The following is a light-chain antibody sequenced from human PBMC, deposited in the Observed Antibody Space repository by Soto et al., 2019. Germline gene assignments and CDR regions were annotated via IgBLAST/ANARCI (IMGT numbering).Light chain of an antibody. CDR3: GADHGGGSNFVV. CDR2: VGTGGIVG. Sequence: QSVLTQPPSASASLGASVTLTCTLSSGYSNYKVDWYQQRPGKGPRFVMRVGTGGIVGSKGDGIPDRFSVLGSGLNRYLTINNIQEEDESDYHCGADHGGGSNFVVFGGGTKLTVL. CDR1: SGYSNYK. J-gene: IGLJ2*01. V-gene: IGLV9-49*01.